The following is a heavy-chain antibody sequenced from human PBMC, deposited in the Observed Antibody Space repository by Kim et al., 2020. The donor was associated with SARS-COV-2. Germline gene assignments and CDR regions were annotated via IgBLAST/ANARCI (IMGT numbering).Heavy chain of an antibody. CDR3: ARLGVGSGSASHDP. J-gene: IGHJ5*02. D-gene: IGHD3-10*01. V-gene: IGHV5-51*01. Sequence: SPSFQGQVTISADKSISTAYLQWSSLKASDTAMYYCARLGVGSGSASHDPWGQGTLVTVSS.